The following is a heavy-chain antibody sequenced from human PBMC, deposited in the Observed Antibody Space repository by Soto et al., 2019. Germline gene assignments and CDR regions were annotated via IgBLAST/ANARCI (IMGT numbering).Heavy chain of an antibody. V-gene: IGHV2-5*01. CDR2: IYTNDDK. CDR1: GYSLSTTGVG. D-gene: IGHD3-16*02. Sequence: SGPTLANPTQTLTLTCNFSGYSLSTTGVGVGWMRQPPGKGLEWLALIYTNDDKHYSPSLKSRVTISKDTSKNQVVLTMTNVNPVDTATFYCAHTHRYTIAPGCFDPWGQGTLVTVSS. CDR3: AHTHRYTIAPGCFDP. J-gene: IGHJ5*02.